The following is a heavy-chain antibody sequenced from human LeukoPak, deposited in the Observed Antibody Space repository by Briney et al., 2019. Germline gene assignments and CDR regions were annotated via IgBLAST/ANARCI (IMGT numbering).Heavy chain of an antibody. V-gene: IGHV3-53*01. Sequence: ETLSLTCTVSGGSISSNSTSWVRQAPGKGLEWVSFIYSDNTHYSDSVKGRFTISRDNSKNTLYLQMNSLRAEDTAVYYCARRAGAYSHPYDYWGQGTLVTVSS. D-gene: IGHD4/OR15-4a*01. CDR2: IYSDNT. CDR1: GGSISSNS. CDR3: ARRAGAYSHPYDY. J-gene: IGHJ4*02.